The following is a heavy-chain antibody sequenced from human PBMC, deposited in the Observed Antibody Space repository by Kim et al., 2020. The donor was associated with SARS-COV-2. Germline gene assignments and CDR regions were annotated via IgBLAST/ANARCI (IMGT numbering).Heavy chain of an antibody. J-gene: IGHJ4*02. CDR1: GFSFSRYA. CDR2: ISGSGGST. CDR3: AKDHHGYDILTGSYGGDFFDY. V-gene: IGHV3-23*01. D-gene: IGHD3-9*01. Sequence: GGSLRLSCAASGFSFSRYAMSWVRQAPGKGLEWVSGISGSGGSTYYADSVEGRLTISRDNSKKTLYLQMKNLRAEDTAVYYCAKDHHGYDILTGSYGGDFFDYWGQGALVTVSS.